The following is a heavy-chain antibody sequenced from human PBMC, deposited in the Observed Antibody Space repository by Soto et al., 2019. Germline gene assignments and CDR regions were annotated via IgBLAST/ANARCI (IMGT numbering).Heavy chain of an antibody. CDR1: GGSISSYY. J-gene: IGHJ5*02. D-gene: IGHD1-1*01. V-gene: IGHV4-59*08. Sequence: SETLSLTCTVSGGSISSYYWSWIRQPPGKGLEWIGYIYYSGSTNYNPSLNSRVTISVDTSKNQFSLKLSSVTAADTAVYYCARQGTTENWFDPWGQGTLVTVSS. CDR3: ARQGTTENWFDP. CDR2: IYYSGST.